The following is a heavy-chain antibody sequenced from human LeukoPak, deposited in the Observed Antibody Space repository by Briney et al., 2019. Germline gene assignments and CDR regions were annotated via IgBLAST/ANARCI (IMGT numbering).Heavy chain of an antibody. V-gene: IGHV4-59*01. CDR1: GGSISSYY. J-gene: IGHJ4*02. D-gene: IGHD4-23*01. CDR3: ARVQAYGGKGYFDY. Sequence: SETLSLTCTVSGGSISSYYWSWIRQPPGKGLEWVGYIYYSGSTNYNPSLKSRVTISVDTSKNQFSLKLSSVTAADTAVYYCARVQAYGGKGYFDYWGQGTLVTVSS. CDR2: IYYSGST.